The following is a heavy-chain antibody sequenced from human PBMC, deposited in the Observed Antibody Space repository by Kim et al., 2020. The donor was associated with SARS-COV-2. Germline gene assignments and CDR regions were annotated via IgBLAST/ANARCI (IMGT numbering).Heavy chain of an antibody. D-gene: IGHD1-26*01. CDR3: AKDRDSGSTPGVGWFDP. CDR2: ISGSGGST. CDR1: GFTFSSYA. V-gene: IGHV3-23*01. J-gene: IGHJ5*02. Sequence: GGSLRLSCAASGFTFSSYAMSWVRQAPGKGLEWVSAISGSGGSTYYADSVKGRFTISRDNSKNTLYLQMNSLRAEDTAVYYCAKDRDSGSTPGVGWFDPWGQGTLVTVSS.